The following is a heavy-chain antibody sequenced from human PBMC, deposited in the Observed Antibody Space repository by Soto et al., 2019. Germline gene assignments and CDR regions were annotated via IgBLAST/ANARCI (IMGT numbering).Heavy chain of an antibody. D-gene: IGHD3-22*01. CDR2: IFPCDSDT. Sequence: GESLKISCSTSGYRFTSYWLAWVRQMPGKGLEWMGIIFPCDSDTRYSPSFQGQVTISADRSTSTVFLQWASLKASDTALYFCAGKDKSGYFNWFDPWGQGTLVTVSS. CDR1: GYRFTSYW. V-gene: IGHV5-51*01. J-gene: IGHJ5*02. CDR3: AGKDKSGYFNWFDP.